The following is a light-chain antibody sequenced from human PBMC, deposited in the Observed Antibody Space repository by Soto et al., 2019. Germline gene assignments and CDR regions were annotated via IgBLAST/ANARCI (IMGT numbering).Light chain of an antibody. V-gene: IGKV3-20*01. CDR3: QQYNTSLWA. CDR2: DAS. Sequence: EVVLTQSPGTLSLSPGERATLSCRASQSVSSGYLAWYQQKPGQAPRLLIYDASSRATGIPDRFSGSGSGTDFTLTIIRLEPEDFAVYYCQQYNTSLWAFGQGTKVDI. J-gene: IGKJ1*01. CDR1: QSVSSGY.